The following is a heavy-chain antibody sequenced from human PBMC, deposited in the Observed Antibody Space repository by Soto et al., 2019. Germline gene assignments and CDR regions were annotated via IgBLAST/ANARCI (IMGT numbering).Heavy chain of an antibody. CDR3: ARDTFGGAYDFLH. J-gene: IGHJ4*02. Sequence: EVQLVESGGGLVQPGGSLRLSCEASGFTVSNLYMTWVRQAPGKGLQWVAVISSGGSSYYADSVKGRFTISRDNSKNTLYLEMNSLRAEDTAVYYCARDTFGGAYDFLHGGQGTLVTVSS. V-gene: IGHV3-66*01. D-gene: IGHD3-3*01. CDR1: GFTVSNLY. CDR2: ISSGGSS.